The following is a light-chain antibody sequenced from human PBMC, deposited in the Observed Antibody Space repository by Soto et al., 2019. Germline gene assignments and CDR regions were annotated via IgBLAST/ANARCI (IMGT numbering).Light chain of an antibody. J-gene: IGKJ4*01. V-gene: IGKV1-5*01. Sequence: DIQMTQAPSTLSASIGDSVIITCRASQSISHWLAWYQQKPGKAPKLLISDAPILESGVPSRFSGSTSGTEFTLTISSLQPDDFATYYCQQTNDFVTFGGGTTVAIK. CDR1: QSISHW. CDR2: DAP. CDR3: QQTNDFVT.